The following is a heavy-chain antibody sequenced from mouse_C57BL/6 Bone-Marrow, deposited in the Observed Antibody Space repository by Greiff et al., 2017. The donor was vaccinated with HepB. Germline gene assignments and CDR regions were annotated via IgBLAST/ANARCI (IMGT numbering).Heavy chain of an antibody. CDR3: TTVITTVVPYYFDY. CDR2: IDPENGDT. Sequence: VQLQQSGAELVRPGASVKLSCTASGFNIKDDYMHWVKQRPEQGLEWIGWIDPENGDTEYASKFQGKATITADTSSNTAYLQLSSLTSEDTAVYDCTTVITTVVPYYFDYWGQGTTLTVSS. J-gene: IGHJ2*01. D-gene: IGHD1-1*01. V-gene: IGHV14-4*01. CDR1: GFNIKDDY.